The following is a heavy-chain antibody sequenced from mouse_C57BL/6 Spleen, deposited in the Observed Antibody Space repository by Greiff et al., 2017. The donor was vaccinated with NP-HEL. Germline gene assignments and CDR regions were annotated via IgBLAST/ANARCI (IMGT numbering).Heavy chain of an antibody. D-gene: IGHD1-2*01. Sequence: QVHVKQSGPGLVQPSQSLSITCTVSGFSLTSYGVHWVRQSPGKGLEWLGVIWSGGSTDYNAAFISRLSISKDNSKSQVFFKMNSLQADDTAIYYCARRGTAHYYAMDYWGQGTSVTVSS. V-gene: IGHV2-2*01. CDR1: GFSLTSYG. CDR2: IWSGGST. J-gene: IGHJ4*01. CDR3: ARRGTAHYYAMDY.